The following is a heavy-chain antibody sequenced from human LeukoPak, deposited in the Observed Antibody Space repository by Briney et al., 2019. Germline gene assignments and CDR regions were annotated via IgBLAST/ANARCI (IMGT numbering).Heavy chain of an antibody. CDR1: GLTFSDVW. CDR2: IKTKTEGGTQ. V-gene: IGHV3-15*01. D-gene: IGHD3-10*01. CDR3: ATHDGRFLNRYYFDY. Sequence: GGSLRLSCAASGLTFSDVWVSWIRQAPGMGLEWLGRIKTKTEGGTQDYAAPVRGRFTISRDDSENLVYLQMSSLKIEDTAVYYCATHDGRFLNRYYFDYWGQGTLVTVSS. J-gene: IGHJ4*02.